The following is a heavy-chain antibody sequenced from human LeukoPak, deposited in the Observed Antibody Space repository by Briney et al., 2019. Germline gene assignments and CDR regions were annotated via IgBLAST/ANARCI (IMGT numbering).Heavy chain of an antibody. CDR1: GFTFSSYS. J-gene: IGHJ3*02. Sequence: GGSLRLTCAASGFTFSSYSMNWVRQAPGKGLEWVSSISSSSSYIYYADSVKGRFTISRDNAKNSLYLQMNSLRAEDTAVYYCARDGGSSSWYHDAFDTWGQGTMVTVSS. D-gene: IGHD6-13*01. CDR2: ISSSSSYI. CDR3: ARDGGSSSWYHDAFDT. V-gene: IGHV3-21*01.